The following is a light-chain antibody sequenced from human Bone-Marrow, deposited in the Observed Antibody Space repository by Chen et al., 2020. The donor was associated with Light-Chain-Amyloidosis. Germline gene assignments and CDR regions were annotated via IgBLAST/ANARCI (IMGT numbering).Light chain of an antibody. CDR2: RDT. J-gene: IGLJ2*01. Sequence: SYELTQPPSVSVSTGQPARINCSGDDLLTKYAYWYQQKPGQAPVLVIHRDTEWPSGISERFSCSSSGTTATLTISGVQAEDEADYHCQSADSSGTYEVIFGGGTKLTVL. CDR3: QSADSSGTYEVI. CDR1: DLLTKY. V-gene: IGLV3-25*03.